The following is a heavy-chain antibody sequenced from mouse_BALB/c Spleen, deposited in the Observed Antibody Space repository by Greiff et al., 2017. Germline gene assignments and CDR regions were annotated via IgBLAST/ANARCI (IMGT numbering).Heavy chain of an antibody. Sequence: VESGGGLVKPGGSLKLSCAASGFTFSDYYMYWVRQTPEKRLEWVATISDGGSYTYYPDSVKGRFTISRDNAKNNLYLQMSSLKSEDTAMYYCARDGYRYSWFAYWGQGTLVTVSA. CDR1: GFTFSDYY. J-gene: IGHJ3*01. V-gene: IGHV5-4*02. D-gene: IGHD2-14*01. CDR2: ISDGGSYT. CDR3: ARDGYRYSWFAY.